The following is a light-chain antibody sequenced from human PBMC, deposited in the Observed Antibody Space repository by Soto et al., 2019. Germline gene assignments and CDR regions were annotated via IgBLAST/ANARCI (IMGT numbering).Light chain of an antibody. CDR2: RAS. CDR3: QQYNNWPWT. Sequence: EILLTQSPGALAVSPGEVANLSFRASQSVRDNLAWYQQKPGQAPRLLIYRASIRATGVPARFSGSGSGTEFTLTISSLQSEDFAVYYCQQYNNWPWTFGQGTKVDIK. V-gene: IGKV3-15*01. CDR1: QSVRDN. J-gene: IGKJ1*01.